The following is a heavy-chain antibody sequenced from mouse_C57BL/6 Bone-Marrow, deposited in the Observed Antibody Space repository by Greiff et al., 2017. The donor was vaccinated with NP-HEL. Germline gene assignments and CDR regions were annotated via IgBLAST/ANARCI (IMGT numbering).Heavy chain of an antibody. Sequence: QVQLQQSGAELMKPGASVKLSCKATGYTFTGYWIEWVKQRLGHGLEWIGEILPGSGSTNYNEKFKGKATFTADTSSNTAYMQLSRLTTEDSAIYYCAGDGNYGWYFDVWGTGTTVTVSS. CDR3: AGDGNYGWYFDV. V-gene: IGHV1-9*01. J-gene: IGHJ1*03. D-gene: IGHD2-1*01. CDR1: GYTFTGYW. CDR2: ILPGSGST.